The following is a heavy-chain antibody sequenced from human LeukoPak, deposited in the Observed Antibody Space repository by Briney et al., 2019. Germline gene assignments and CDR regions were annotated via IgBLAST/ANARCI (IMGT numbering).Heavy chain of an antibody. CDR1: GGSLSGYY. Sequence: SETLSLTCAVYGGSLSGYYWSWIRQPPGKGLEWIGEINHSGSTNYNPSLKSRVTISVDTSKNQFSLKLSSVTAADTAVYYCARDKRSSWYVVWFDPWGQGTLVTVSS. D-gene: IGHD6-13*01. CDR2: INHSGST. V-gene: IGHV4-34*01. CDR3: ARDKRSSWYVVWFDP. J-gene: IGHJ5*02.